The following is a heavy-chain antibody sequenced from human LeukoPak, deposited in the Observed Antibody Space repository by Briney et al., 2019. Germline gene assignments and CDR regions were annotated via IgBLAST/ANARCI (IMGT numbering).Heavy chain of an antibody. CDR1: GFTFSSYV. CDR2: ISNDGSRK. V-gene: IGHV3-30*03. Sequence: GGSLRLSCAASGFTFSSYVMHWVRQAPGKGLEWVAIISNDGSRKYYAHSVEGRFTISRDNSKNTLYLQMDSLRAEDTAVYYCARDRAWNYFDYWGQGTLVTVSS. CDR3: ARDRAWNYFDY. J-gene: IGHJ4*02. D-gene: IGHD3-3*01.